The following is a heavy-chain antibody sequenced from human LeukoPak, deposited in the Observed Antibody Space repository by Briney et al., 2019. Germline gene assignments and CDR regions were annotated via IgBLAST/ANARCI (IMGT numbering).Heavy chain of an antibody. Sequence: GGSLRLSCAASGFTFSDAWMTWFRQAPGKGLEWVGRIRSKTDGGTADYAAPVKGRFTISRDDSKNTLFLQMNSLKTEDTAVYCCTGLYSSRFDYWGQGTLVTVSS. D-gene: IGHD6-19*01. CDR1: GFTFSDAW. J-gene: IGHJ4*02. V-gene: IGHV3-15*01. CDR2: IRSKTDGGTA. CDR3: TGLYSSRFDY.